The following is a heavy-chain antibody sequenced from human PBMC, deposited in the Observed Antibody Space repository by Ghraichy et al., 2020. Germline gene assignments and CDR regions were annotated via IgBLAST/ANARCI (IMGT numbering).Heavy chain of an antibody. V-gene: IGHV4-4*07. CDR1: GGSISSYY. J-gene: IGHJ4*02. Sequence: SETLSLTCTVSGGSISSYYWSWIRQPAGKGLEWIGRIYTSGSTNYNPSLKSRVTMSVDTSKNQFSLKLSSVTAADTAVYYCARGQDYYDSSGPDYYFDYWGQGTLVTVSS. D-gene: IGHD3-22*01. CDR3: ARGQDYYDSSGPDYYFDY. CDR2: IYTSGST.